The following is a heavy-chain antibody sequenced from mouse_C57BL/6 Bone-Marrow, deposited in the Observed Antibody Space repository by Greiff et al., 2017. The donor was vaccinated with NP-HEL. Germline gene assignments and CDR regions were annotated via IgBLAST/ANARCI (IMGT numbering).Heavy chain of an antibody. CDR2: INPNIGGT. V-gene: IGHV1-22*01. CDR3: ARGYYSNYDAMDY. D-gene: IGHD2-5*01. CDR1: GYTFTDYN. J-gene: IGHJ4*01. Sequence: EVQLVESGPELVKPGASVKMSCKASGYTFTDYNMHWVKQSHGKSLEWIGYINPNIGGTSYNQKFKGKATLTVNKSSSTAYMELRSLTSEDSAVYYCARGYYSNYDAMDYWGQGTSVTVSS.